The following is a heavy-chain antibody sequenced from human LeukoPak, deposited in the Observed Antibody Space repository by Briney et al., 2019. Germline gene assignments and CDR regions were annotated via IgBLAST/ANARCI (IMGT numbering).Heavy chain of an antibody. J-gene: IGHJ4*02. D-gene: IGHD3-3*01. CDR2: ISGCGGST. Sequence: GGSLRLSCEASGFTFSTYGMSWVRQAPGKGLEWVSAISGCGGSTYYADSVKGRFTISRDNAKNSLYLQMNSLRAEDTAVYYCARKHDYYDFWSGELDYWGQGTLVTVSS. CDR1: GFTFSTYG. V-gene: IGHV3-23*01. CDR3: ARKHDYYDFWSGELDY.